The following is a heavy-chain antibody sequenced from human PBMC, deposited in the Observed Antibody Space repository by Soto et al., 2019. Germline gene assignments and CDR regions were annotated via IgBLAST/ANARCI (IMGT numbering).Heavy chain of an antibody. CDR2: SKSKSDGGTT. D-gene: IGHD2-15*01. V-gene: IGHV3-15*01. CDR1: GFTFSDAW. J-gene: IGHJ5*02. CDR3: TTGPILGYCSGGSCYAGDA. Sequence: EVQLVESGGDLVKPGGSLRLSCAASGFTFSDAWMSWVRQAPGKGLEWVGRSKSKSDGGTTEYAAPVKGRFTISRDDSHNTPYLQMDNLRTEDLAVYYRTTGPILGYCSGGSCYAGDARGEGTL.